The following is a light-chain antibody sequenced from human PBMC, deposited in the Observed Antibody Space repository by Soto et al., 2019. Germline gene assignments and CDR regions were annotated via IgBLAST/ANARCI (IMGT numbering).Light chain of an antibody. CDR1: QSVSSSY. Sequence: EIVLTQSPGTLSLSPGERATLSCRASQSVSSSYLAWYQQKPGQAPRLLIYGASSRATGIPDRFSGSESGTDFTLTISRREPEDFAVYYCQQYGSSPWTFGQGTKLEIK. CDR2: GAS. V-gene: IGKV3-20*01. CDR3: QQYGSSPWT. J-gene: IGKJ2*01.